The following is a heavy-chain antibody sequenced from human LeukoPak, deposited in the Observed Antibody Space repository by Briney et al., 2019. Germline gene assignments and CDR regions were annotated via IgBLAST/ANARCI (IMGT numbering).Heavy chain of an antibody. Sequence: ASVTVSCTASGYTFTSYYMHWVRQAPGQGLEWMGIINPSGGSTSYAQKFQGRVTITRDMSTSTVYMELSSLRSEDTAVYYCAVVIAHYFDHWGQGTLVTVSS. CDR1: GYTFTSYY. D-gene: IGHD3-22*01. J-gene: IGHJ4*02. V-gene: IGHV1-46*01. CDR2: INPSGGST. CDR3: AVVIAHYFDH.